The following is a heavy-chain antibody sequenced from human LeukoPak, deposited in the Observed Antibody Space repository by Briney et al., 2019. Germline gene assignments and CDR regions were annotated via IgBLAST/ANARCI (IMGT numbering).Heavy chain of an antibody. CDR3: ARSPDDILTGFFDY. Sequence: ASVKVSCKASGGTFSSYAISWVRQAPGQGLEWMGGIIPTFGTANYAQKFQGRVTITADESTSTAYMELSSLRSEDTAVYYCARSPDDILTGFFDYWGQGTLVTFSS. J-gene: IGHJ4*02. CDR2: IIPTFGTA. D-gene: IGHD3-9*01. V-gene: IGHV1-69*13. CDR1: GGTFSSYA.